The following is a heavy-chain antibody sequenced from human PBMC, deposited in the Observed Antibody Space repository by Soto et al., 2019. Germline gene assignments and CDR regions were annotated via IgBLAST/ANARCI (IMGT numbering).Heavy chain of an antibody. D-gene: IGHD3-22*01. Sequence: GGSLRLSCAASGFTFSSYGMHWVRQAPGKGLEWVAVISYDGSNKYYADSVKGRSTISRDNSKNTLYLQMNSLRAEDTAVYYCAKDETYYYDSSGYFGPTTFDYWGQGTLVTVSS. CDR2: ISYDGSNK. CDR3: AKDETYYYDSSGYFGPTTFDY. J-gene: IGHJ4*02. CDR1: GFTFSSYG. V-gene: IGHV3-30*18.